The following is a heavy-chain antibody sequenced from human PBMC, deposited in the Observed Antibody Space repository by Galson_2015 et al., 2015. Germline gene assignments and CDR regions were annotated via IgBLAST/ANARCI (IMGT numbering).Heavy chain of an antibody. J-gene: IGHJ5*02. CDR2: IYTSGST. D-gene: IGHD2-15*01. CDR3: AREVVVVAAHWFDP. V-gene: IGHV4-61*02. Sequence: IRQAAGKGLEWIGRIYTSGSTNYNPSLKSRVTISVDTSKNQFSLKLSSVTAADTAVYYCAREVVVVAAHWFDPWGQGTLVTVSS.